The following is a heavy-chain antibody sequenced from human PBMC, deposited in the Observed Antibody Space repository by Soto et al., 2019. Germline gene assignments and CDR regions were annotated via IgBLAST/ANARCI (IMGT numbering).Heavy chain of an antibody. D-gene: IGHD6-13*01. CDR3: ARGLSAGKGSPPDF. CDR2: ISGSGGST. CDR1: GFTFSSYA. Sequence: GGSLRLSCAASGFTFSSYAMSWVRQAPGKGLEWVSAISGSGGSTYYADSVKGRFIISRDNSKNTLYLQMSSLRAEDTAVYYCARGLSAGKGSPPDFWGQGSLVTVSS. J-gene: IGHJ4*02. V-gene: IGHV3-23*01.